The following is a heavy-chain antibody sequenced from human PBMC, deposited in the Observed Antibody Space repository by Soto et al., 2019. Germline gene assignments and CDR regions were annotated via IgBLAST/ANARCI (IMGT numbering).Heavy chain of an antibody. CDR1: GFCVTRKS. J-gene: IGHJ4*02. Sequence: GFCVTRKSPYWYNQAPGKGLEWVSLINSGGNTHYADSVEGRFTISRDNSKNTLYLQMNRLRVDDTAVYYCARSAGNYVQSRGFDYWGQRTLVTVSS. CDR2: INSGGNT. CDR3: ARSAGNYVQSRGFDY. V-gene: IGHV3-66*01. D-gene: IGHD1-7*01.